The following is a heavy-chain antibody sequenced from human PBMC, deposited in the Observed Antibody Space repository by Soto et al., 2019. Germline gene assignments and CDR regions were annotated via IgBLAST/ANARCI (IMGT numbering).Heavy chain of an antibody. J-gene: IGHJ3*02. D-gene: IGHD2-2*01. CDR2: INHSGST. CDR1: GGSFSVYY. Sequence: QVQLQQWGAGLLKPSETLSLTCAVYGGSFSVYYWTWIRQPPGKGLEWIGEINHSGSTNYNPSLKSRVTMSADTSTNQLSLKLTSVTAADTAVYYCARDSTRRGACDIWGQGTMVTVS. V-gene: IGHV4-34*02. CDR3: ARDSTRRGACDI.